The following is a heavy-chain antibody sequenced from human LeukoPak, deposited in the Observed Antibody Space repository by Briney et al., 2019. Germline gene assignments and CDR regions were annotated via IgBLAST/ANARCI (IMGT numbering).Heavy chain of an antibody. D-gene: IGHD6-13*01. V-gene: IGHV3-30-3*01. CDR3: ARAAAGTFYY. Sequence: RRSLRLSCAASGFTFSSYAMHWVRQAPGKGLEWVAVISYDGSNKYYADSVKGRFTISRDNSKNTLYLQMNSLRAEDTAVYYCARAAAGTFYYWGQGTLVTVSS. CDR1: GFTFSSYA. CDR2: ISYDGSNK. J-gene: IGHJ4*02.